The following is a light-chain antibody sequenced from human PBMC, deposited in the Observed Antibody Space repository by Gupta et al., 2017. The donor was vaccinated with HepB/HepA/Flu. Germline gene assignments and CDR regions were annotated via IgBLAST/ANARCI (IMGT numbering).Light chain of an antibody. Sequence: QSALTQPASVSGSPGQSITLSCPGTSSDVGTYNYVSWYQQHPGKPPKLMLYDVSPRPSGVSNRFAGSKSGNTAPRTISGLQAEDEADYYCSSYTSSSTLVFGGGTKLTVL. CDR1: SSDVGTYNY. J-gene: IGLJ3*02. V-gene: IGLV2-14*01. CDR2: DVS. CDR3: SSYTSSSTLV.